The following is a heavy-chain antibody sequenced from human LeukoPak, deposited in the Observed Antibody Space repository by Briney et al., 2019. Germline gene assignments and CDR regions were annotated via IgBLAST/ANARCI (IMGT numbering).Heavy chain of an antibody. J-gene: IGHJ4*02. CDR3: AKAAVAGQQFDY. V-gene: IGHV3-9*01. CDR2: ISWNSGSI. CDR1: GFTFDDYA. D-gene: IGHD6-19*01. Sequence: GGSLRLSCAASGFTFDDYAMHWVRQAPGKGLEWVSGISWNSGSIGYADSVKGRSTISRDNAKNSLYLQMNSLRAEDTALYYCAKAAVAGQQFDYWGQGTLVTVSS.